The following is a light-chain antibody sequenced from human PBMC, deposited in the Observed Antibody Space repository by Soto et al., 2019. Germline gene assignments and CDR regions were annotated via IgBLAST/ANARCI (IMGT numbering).Light chain of an antibody. CDR1: QSFRNY. CDR2: GAS. CDR3: QQLTDWPPQWT. Sequence: EIVMTQSPATLSVSPGERATLSCGAIQSFRNYLAWYQQKPGQAPRLLIHGASTRATGIPARFSGSGSGTEFTLTISSLQSEDFAVYYCQQLTDWPPQWTFGQGTKVDI. J-gene: IGKJ1*01. V-gene: IGKV3-15*01.